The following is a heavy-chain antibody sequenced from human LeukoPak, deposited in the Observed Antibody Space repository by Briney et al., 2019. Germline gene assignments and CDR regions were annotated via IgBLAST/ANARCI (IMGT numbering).Heavy chain of an antibody. D-gene: IGHD2-2*01. CDR3: ARLQINEYCSSTSCYYYYGMDV. V-gene: IGHV5-10-1*01. CDR1: GYSFTSYW. J-gene: IGHJ6*04. CDR2: IDPSDSYT. Sequence: GESLRISCKGSGYSFTSYWISWVRQMPGKGLEWMGRIDPSDSYTNYSPSFQGHVTISADKSISTAYLQWSSLKASDTAMNYCARLQINEYCSSTSCYYYYGMDVWGKGTTVTVSS.